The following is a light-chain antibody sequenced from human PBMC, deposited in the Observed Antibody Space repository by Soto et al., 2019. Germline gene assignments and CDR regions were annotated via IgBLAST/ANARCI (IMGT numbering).Light chain of an antibody. CDR3: CSYAGSSTYV. CDR1: SSDVGCYNL. Sequence: QSALTQPASVSGSPGQSITISCTGTSSDVGCYNLVSWYQQHPGKAPKLMIYEVSKRPSGVSNRFSGSKSGNTASLTSSGLQAEDEADYYCCSYAGSSTYVFGTGTKLTVL. CDR2: EVS. J-gene: IGLJ1*01. V-gene: IGLV2-23*02.